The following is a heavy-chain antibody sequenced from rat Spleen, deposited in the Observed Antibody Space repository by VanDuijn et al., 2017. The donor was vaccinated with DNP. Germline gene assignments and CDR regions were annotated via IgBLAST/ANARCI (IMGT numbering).Heavy chain of an antibody. CDR1: GFTFKIYW. J-gene: IGHJ2*01. D-gene: IGHD1-1*01. Sequence: EVQLVESGGDLVQPGRSLKLSCVASGFTFKIYWMAWIRQVPGKGLEWISSITGSAGSTYYSDSVKGRFTISRDNARNILYLQMDSLRSEDTATYYCARGDYDSGDSYFDYWGQGVMVTVSS. CDR2: ITGSAGST. CDR3: ARGDYDSGDSYFDY. V-gene: IGHV5-31*01.